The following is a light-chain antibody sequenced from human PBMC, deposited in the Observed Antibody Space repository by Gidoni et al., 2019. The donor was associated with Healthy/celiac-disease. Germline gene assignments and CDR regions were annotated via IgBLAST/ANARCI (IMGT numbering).Light chain of an antibody. V-gene: IGKV1-39*01. J-gene: IGKJ2*01. CDR2: AAS. Sequence: DIQMTQSPSSLSASVGDRVTITCRASQSISSYLNWYQQKPGKAPKLLIYAASSLQSGVPSRFSGSGSGTDVTLTISSLQPEYVATVYCQQSYSTPPYTFGQGTKLEIK. CDR1: QSISSY. CDR3: QQSYSTPPYT.